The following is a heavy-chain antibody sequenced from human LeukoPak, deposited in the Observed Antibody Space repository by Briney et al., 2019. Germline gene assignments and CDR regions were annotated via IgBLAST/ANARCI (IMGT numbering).Heavy chain of an antibody. V-gene: IGHV3-48*03. J-gene: IGHJ4*02. CDR2: ISRYDTLI. CDR3: VRDASETKMGWVYFDY. CDR1: GFTFSSYE. Sequence: GGSLRLSCEASGFTFSSYEMNWVRQVPGKGLEWLSYISRYDTLIQYADSVKGRFTISRDDAKNSLYLQMNSLRAEDTGVYHCVRDASETKMGWVYFDYWGQGTLVPVSS. D-gene: IGHD4-17*01.